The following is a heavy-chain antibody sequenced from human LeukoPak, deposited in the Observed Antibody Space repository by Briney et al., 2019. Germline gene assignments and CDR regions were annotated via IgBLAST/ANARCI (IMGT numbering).Heavy chain of an antibody. Sequence: PSETLSLTCTVSGGSISGSNYYWGWIRQPPGKGLEWIGNIYYSGGTYYNPSLKSRVPISVDTSKNQFSLKLSSVTAADTAVYYCARKQWLVDNWFDPWGQGTLVIVSS. V-gene: IGHV4-39*01. CDR1: GGSISGSNYY. J-gene: IGHJ5*02. D-gene: IGHD6-19*01. CDR3: ARKQWLVDNWFDP. CDR2: IYYSGGT.